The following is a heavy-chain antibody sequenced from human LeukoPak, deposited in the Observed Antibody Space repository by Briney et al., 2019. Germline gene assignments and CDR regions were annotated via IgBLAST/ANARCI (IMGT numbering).Heavy chain of an antibody. CDR2: IKSDGSSP. V-gene: IGHV3-74*01. D-gene: IGHD3-16*01. J-gene: IGHJ4*02. Sequence: GGSLRLSCAASGFTFRDYWMQWVRQVPGKGLVWVSRIKSDGSSPSYADSVRGRFTISRDSAKNTLFLQMNSLRAEDSAVYYCGREYVWGSLDSWGQGTLVTVSS. CDR3: GREYVWGSLDS. CDR1: GFTFRDYW.